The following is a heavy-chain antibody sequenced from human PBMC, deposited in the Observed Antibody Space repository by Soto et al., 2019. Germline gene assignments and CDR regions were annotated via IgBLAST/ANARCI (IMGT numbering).Heavy chain of an antibody. CDR1: GFTFSNAW. D-gene: IGHD3-16*01. CDR2: IKSKTDGGTT. J-gene: IGHJ6*02. V-gene: IGHV3-15*07. Sequence: EVQLVESGGGLVKPGGSLRLSCAASGFTFSNAWMNWVRQAPGKGLEWVGRIKSKTDGGTTDYAAPVKGRVTISRDDSKNTLYLQMNSLKTEDTAVYYCTSAPNYGGNYYYYGMDVWGQGTTVTVSS. CDR3: TSAPNYGGNYYYYGMDV.